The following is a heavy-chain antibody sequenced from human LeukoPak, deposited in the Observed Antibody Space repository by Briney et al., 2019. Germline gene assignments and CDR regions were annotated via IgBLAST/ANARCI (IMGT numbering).Heavy chain of an antibody. D-gene: IGHD6-19*01. CDR3: AKDNRQGSFDY. Sequence: GGSLRLSCAASGFTFSNYAMHWVRQAQGKGLEWVSGISWNSGSIGYADSVKGRSTISRDNAKNSLYLQMNSLRAEDTALYYCAKDNRQGSFDYWGQGTLVTVSS. CDR1: GFTFSNYA. CDR2: ISWNSGSI. V-gene: IGHV3-9*01. J-gene: IGHJ4*02.